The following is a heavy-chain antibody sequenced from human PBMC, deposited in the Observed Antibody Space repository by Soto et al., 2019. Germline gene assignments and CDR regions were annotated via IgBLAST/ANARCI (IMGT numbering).Heavy chain of an antibody. J-gene: IGHJ4*02. Sequence: QVQLQQWGAGLLKPSETLSLTCAVYGGSFSGYYWSWIRQPPGKGLEWIGEINHSGGTNYNPSLKSPVTRSVDTSKNQFSLKLSSVTAADTAVYYCARGSTGYCYARGWVDYWCQGTLVTVSS. CDR3: ARGSTGYCYARGWVDY. CDR1: GGSFSGYY. D-gene: IGHD5-18*01. CDR2: INHSGGT. V-gene: IGHV4-34*01.